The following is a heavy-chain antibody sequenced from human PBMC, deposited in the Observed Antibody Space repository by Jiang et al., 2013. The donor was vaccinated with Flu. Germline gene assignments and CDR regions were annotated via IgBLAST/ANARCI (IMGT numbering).Heavy chain of an antibody. D-gene: IGHD6-13*01. V-gene: IGHV1-3*01. CDR3: ARVLVASSWYFSYSDAFDI. J-gene: IGHJ3*02. Sequence: YSQKFQGRVTITRDTSASTAYMELSSLRSEDTAVYYCARVLVASSWYFSYSDAFDIWGQGTMVTVSS.